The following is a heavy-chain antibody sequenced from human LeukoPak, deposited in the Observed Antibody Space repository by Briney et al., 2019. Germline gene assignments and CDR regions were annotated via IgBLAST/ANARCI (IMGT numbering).Heavy chain of an antibody. Sequence: GGSLRLSCAASGFSFSSYWMSWVRQAPGKGLEWVANIKQDGSEKYYVDSVKGRSTISRDNARNSLYLQMSSLRAEDTAVYYCASGRQLGYWGQGTLVTVSS. CDR2: IKQDGSEK. D-gene: IGHD6-13*01. CDR1: GFSFSSYW. CDR3: ASGRQLGY. J-gene: IGHJ4*02. V-gene: IGHV3-7*01.